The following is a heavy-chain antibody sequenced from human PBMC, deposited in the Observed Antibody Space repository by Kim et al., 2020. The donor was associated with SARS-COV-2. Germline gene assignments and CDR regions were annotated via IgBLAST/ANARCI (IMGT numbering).Heavy chain of an antibody. J-gene: IGHJ4*02. CDR1: GGSISSSNW. Sequence: SETLSLTCTVSGGSISSSNWCSCVRQPPRRRLLGMVEIYHSGSTTYNPPLNSRVTISVDKTKNQFSLKLSSVTAAATAVYYCARSITIFGVVITFDSWGQGTLVTVSS. CDR2: IYHSGST. V-gene: IGHV4-4*02. D-gene: IGHD3-3*01. CDR3: ARSITIFGVVITFDS.